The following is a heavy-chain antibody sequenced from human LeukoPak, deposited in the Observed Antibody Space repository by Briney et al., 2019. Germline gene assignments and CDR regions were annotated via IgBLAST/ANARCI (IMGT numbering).Heavy chain of an antibody. D-gene: IGHD2-8*01. CDR1: GYTFTGYY. J-gene: IGHJ6*02. CDR2: INPNSGDT. Sequence: ASVKVSCKASGYTFTGYYVHWVRQAPGQGLEWMGRINPNSGDTNYAQKFQGRVTMTRDTSISTAYMELSRLRSDDTAVYYCARADLKMDYYGMDVWGQGTTVTVSS. CDR3: ARADLKMDYYGMDV. V-gene: IGHV1-2*06.